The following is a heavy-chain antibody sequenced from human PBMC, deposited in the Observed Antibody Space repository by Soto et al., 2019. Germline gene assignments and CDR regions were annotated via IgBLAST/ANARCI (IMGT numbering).Heavy chain of an antibody. V-gene: IGHV2-5*02. CDR3: ARRGTSSAAAGWFDP. J-gene: IGHJ5*02. CDR1: WFSLTTAGMG. D-gene: IGHD3-16*01. Sequence: QITLKESGPALVKPTQTLTLTCSFSWFSLTTAGMGVCWIRQPPGKAPEWVALVYWDDDKRYNPSLRSSLTITKDTSKNLVVVTLTATDTLDTGTYYCARRGTSSAAAGWFDPWGQGILVIVSS. CDR2: VYWDDDK.